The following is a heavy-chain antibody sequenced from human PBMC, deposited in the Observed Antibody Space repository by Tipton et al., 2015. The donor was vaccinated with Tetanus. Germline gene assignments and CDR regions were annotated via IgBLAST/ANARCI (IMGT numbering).Heavy chain of an antibody. J-gene: IGHJ4*02. CDR3: ARRFDY. CDR2: IYYSGST. Sequence: TLSLTCAVYGGSFSGYYWSWIRQPPGKGLEWIGSIYYSGSTYYNPSLKSRVTISVDTSKNQFSLKLSSVTAADTAVYYCARRFDYWGQGTLVTVSS. CDR1: GGSFSGYY. V-gene: IGHV4-34*01.